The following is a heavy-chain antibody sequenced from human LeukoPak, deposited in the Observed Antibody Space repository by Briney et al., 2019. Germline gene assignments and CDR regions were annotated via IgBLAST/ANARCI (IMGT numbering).Heavy chain of an antibody. CDR3: AKHGSVWFGELFFDY. CDR2: ISGSGGST. D-gene: IGHD3-10*01. V-gene: IGHV3-23*01. CDR1: GFTFSSYG. Sequence: QTGGSLRLSCAASGFTFSSYGMSWVRQAPGKGLEWVSAISGSGGSTYYADSVKGRFTISRDNSKNTLYLQMNNLRAEDTAVYYCAKHGSVWFGELFFDYWGQGTLVTVSS. J-gene: IGHJ4*02.